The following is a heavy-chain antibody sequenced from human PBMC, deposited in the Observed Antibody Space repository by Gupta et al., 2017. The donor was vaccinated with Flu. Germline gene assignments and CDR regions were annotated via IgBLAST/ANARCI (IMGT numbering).Heavy chain of an antibody. J-gene: IGHJ4*02. CDR1: GVTFSTFG. Sequence: EVQLLESGGGLVQPGGSLRLSCLVSGVTFSTFGMNWVRQAPGKGLEWVSAISNSGADTFYADFVKGRFTISRDNSKNTVHLQMNRLRLDDTAIYYCAMDSTPKGVTAIDQWGQGTLVTVSS. CDR2: ISNSGADT. V-gene: IGHV3-23*01. D-gene: IGHD2-21*02. CDR3: AMDSTPKGVTAIDQ.